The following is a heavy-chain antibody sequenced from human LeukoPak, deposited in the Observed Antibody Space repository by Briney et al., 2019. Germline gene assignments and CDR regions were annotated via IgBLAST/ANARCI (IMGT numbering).Heavy chain of an antibody. CDR3: AREMYYYDSSGSLRY. Sequence: GGSLRLSCAASGFTFSSYAMHWVRQAPGKGLEWVAVISYDGSNKYYADSVKGRFTISRDNSKNTLYLQMNSLRAEDTAVYYCAREMYYYDSSGSLRYWGQGTLVTVSS. CDR1: GFTFSSYA. V-gene: IGHV3-30-3*01. J-gene: IGHJ4*02. CDR2: ISYDGSNK. D-gene: IGHD3-22*01.